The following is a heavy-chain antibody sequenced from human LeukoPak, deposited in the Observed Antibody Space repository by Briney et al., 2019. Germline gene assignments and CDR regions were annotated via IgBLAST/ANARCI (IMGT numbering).Heavy chain of an antibody. CDR1: GFTFSSYG. J-gene: IGHJ4*02. D-gene: IGHD1-26*01. V-gene: IGHV3-33*06. CDR2: IWYDGSNK. CDR3: AKDLDSGSFDY. Sequence: GSLRLSCAASGFTFSSYGMHWVRQAPGKGLEWVAVIWYDGSNKYYADSVKGRFTISRDNSKNTLYLQMNSLRAEDTAVYYCAKDLDSGSFDYWGQGTLVTVSS.